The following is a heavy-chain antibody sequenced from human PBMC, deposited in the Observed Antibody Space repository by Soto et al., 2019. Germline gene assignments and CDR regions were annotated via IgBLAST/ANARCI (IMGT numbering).Heavy chain of an antibody. CDR2: ISYDGINK. V-gene: IGHV3-30*18. Sequence: GGSLRLSCAASGFTFSSYCMHWVRQAPGKGLEWVAVISYDGINKYYADSVKGRFTISRDNSKNTLYLQMNSLRPEDTAVYYCEKDDPINVKWNYGPFDIGGQWTTVTVAS. J-gene: IGHJ3*02. CDR1: GFTFSSYC. D-gene: IGHD1-7*01. CDR3: EKDDPINVKWNYGPFDI.